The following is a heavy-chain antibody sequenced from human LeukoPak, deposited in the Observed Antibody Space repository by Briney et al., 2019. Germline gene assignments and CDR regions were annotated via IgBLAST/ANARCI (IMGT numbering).Heavy chain of an antibody. D-gene: IGHD5-24*01. V-gene: IGHV3-64*01. J-gene: IGHJ3*02. CDR3: AREKDGYNVRDAFDI. Sequence: GGSLRPSCAASGCTFSSYAMHWVRQAPGKGLEYVSAISSNGGSTYYANSVKGRFTISRDNSKNTLYLQMGSLRAEDMAVYYCAREKDGYNVRDAFDIWGQGTMVTVSS. CDR1: GCTFSSYA. CDR2: ISSNGGST.